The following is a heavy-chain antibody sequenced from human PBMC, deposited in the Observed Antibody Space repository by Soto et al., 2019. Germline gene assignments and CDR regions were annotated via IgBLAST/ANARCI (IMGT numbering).Heavy chain of an antibody. V-gene: IGHV4-59*01. CDR2: IYYSGST. Sequence: PSETLSLTCTVSGGSISSYYWSWIRQPPGKGLEWIGYIYYSGSTNYNPSLKSRVTISVDTSKNQFSLKLSSVTAADTAVYYCARAYGGYADYWGQGDLVTVS. D-gene: IGHD5-12*01. CDR1: GGSISSYY. CDR3: ARAYGGYADY. J-gene: IGHJ4*02.